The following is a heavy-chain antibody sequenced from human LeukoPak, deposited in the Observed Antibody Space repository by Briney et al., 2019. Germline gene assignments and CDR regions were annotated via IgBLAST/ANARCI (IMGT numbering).Heavy chain of an antibody. CDR1: GFTFSSYG. Sequence: PGGSLRLSCAASGFTFSSYGMHWVRQAPGKGLEWVAVISYDGSNKYYADSVKGRFTISRDNSKNTLYLQMNSLRAEDTAVYYCKDSGSIDYWGQGTLATVSS. CDR3: KDSGSIDY. D-gene: IGHD1-26*01. CDR2: ISYDGSNK. J-gene: IGHJ4*02. V-gene: IGHV3-30*03.